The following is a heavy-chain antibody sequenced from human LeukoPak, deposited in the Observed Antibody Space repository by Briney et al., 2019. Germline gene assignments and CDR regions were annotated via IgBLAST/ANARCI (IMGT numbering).Heavy chain of an antibody. CDR2: INPSGGST. CDR1: GGTFSSYA. CDR3: ARVPYYYDSSGFDY. Sequence: ASVKVSCKASGGTFSSYAISWVRQAPGQGLEWMGIINPSGGSTSYAQKFQGRVTMTRDTSTSTVYMELSSLRSEDTAVYYCARVPYYYDSSGFDYWGQGNLVTVSS. D-gene: IGHD3-22*01. V-gene: IGHV1-46*01. J-gene: IGHJ4*02.